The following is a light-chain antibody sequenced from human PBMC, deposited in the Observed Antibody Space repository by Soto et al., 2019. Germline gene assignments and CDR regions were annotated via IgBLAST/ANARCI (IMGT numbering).Light chain of an antibody. CDR2: DVN. CDR3: TSYASGSGHVV. V-gene: IGLV2-14*01. J-gene: IGLJ2*01. Sequence: QSALTQPASVSGSPGQSITLSCTGTSSDIGGYDYVSWYQRHPGKAPKLIIYDVNNRPSGVSNRFSGSKSGNTASLTISGLQAEGEAGDYGTSYASGSGHVVFGGGTQVAVL. CDR1: SSDIGGYDY.